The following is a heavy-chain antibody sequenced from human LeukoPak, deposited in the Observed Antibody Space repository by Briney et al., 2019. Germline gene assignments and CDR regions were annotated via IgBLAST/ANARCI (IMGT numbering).Heavy chain of an antibody. CDR1: GFTFSSYA. V-gene: IGHV3-23*01. CDR3: ARDLYYYDSSGQLGY. Sequence: GGSLRLSCAASGFTFSSYAMGWVRQAPGKGLEWVSAISGSGGSTHYADSVKGRFTISRDSSKNTLYLQMNSLRAEDTAVYYCARDLYYYDSSGQLGYWGQGTLVTVSS. J-gene: IGHJ4*02. CDR2: ISGSGGST. D-gene: IGHD3-22*01.